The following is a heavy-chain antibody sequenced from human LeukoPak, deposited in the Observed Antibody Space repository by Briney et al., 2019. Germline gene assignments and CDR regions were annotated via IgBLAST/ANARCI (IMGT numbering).Heavy chain of an antibody. D-gene: IGHD3-22*01. CDR2: ISYDGSNK. V-gene: IGHV3-30-3*01. Sequence: GGSLRLSCAASGFTFSSYAMHWVRQAPGKGLEWVAVISYDGSNKYYADSVKGRFTISRDNSKNTLYLQMNSLRAEDTAEYYCAKVNYYDSTGFFDYWGQGTLVTVSS. CDR1: GFTFSSYA. CDR3: AKVNYYDSTGFFDY. J-gene: IGHJ4*02.